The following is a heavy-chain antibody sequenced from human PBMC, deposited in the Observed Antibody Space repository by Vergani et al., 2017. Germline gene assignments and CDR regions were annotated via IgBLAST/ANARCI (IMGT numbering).Heavy chain of an antibody. D-gene: IGHD6-6*01. CDR2: IYYSGST. V-gene: IGHV4-59*01. J-gene: IGHJ6*03. CDR3: ARGGXAARPYYYYYYIDV. CDR1: GGSISSYY. Sequence: QVQLQESGPGLVKPSETLPLTCTVSGGSISSYYWSWIRQPPGKGLEWIGYIYYSGSTNYNPSLKSRVTISVDTSKNQFSLKLSSVTAADTAVYYCARGGXAARPYYYYYYIDVWGKGTTVTVSS.